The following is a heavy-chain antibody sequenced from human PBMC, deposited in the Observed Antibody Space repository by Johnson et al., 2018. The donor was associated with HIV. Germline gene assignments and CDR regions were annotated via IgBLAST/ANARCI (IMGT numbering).Heavy chain of an antibody. Sequence: QVQLVESGGGVVQPGGSLRLSCAASGFNFSSYAMHWVRQDPGKGLEWVAVIWYDGSNKYYADSVKGRFTISRDNSKNTLYLQMNSLRAEDTAVYYCAKCGDADAFDIWGQGTMVTVSS. J-gene: IGHJ3*02. CDR1: GFNFSSYA. D-gene: IGHD3-10*01. CDR2: IWYDGSNK. V-gene: IGHV3-30*02. CDR3: AKCGDADAFDI.